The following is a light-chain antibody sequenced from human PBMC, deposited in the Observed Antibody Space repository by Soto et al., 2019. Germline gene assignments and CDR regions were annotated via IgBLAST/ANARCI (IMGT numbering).Light chain of an antibody. CDR1: QSVSSN. J-gene: IGKJ1*01. V-gene: IGKV3-15*01. CDR3: QQYNNWPPWT. CDR2: GAS. Sequence: EIVMTQSPATLSVSPGERVTLSCRASQSVSSNLAWYQQKPGQAPRLLIQGASTRATGIPDRFSGSGSGTEFTLTISSLQSEDFAVYYCQQYNNWPPWTFGQGTKVESK.